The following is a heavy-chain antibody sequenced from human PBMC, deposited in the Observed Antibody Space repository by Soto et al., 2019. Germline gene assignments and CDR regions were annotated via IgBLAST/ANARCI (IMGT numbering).Heavy chain of an antibody. V-gene: IGHV1-46*03. Sequence: QVQLVQSGAEVQKPGASVKVSCKASGYTFTSYYMHWVRQAPGQGLEGMGIINPSGGSTSYAQKCQGRGTMTRHTAKSTLYMECSSLRSEDTAVYYCDRGSGYYDYIWGSYRHSIALDAFDIWGQGTMVTVSS. CDR1: GYTFTSYY. CDR2: INPSGGST. CDR3: DRGSGYYDYIWGSYRHSIALDAFDI. D-gene: IGHD3-16*02. J-gene: IGHJ3*02.